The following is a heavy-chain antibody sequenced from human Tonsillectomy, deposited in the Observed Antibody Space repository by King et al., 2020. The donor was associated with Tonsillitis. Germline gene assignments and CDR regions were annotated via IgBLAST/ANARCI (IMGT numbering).Heavy chain of an antibody. CDR3: ARVSTEYYFDY. D-gene: IGHD2/OR15-2a*01. J-gene: IGHJ4*02. Sequence: QLQESGPGLVKPSETLSLTCAVSGYSISSGYYWGWIRQPPGKGLEWIGSIYHSGSTYYNPSLKSRVTISVDTSKNQFSLKLSSVTAADTAVYYCARVSTEYYFDYWGQGTLVTVSS. V-gene: IGHV4-38-2*01. CDR2: IYHSGST. CDR1: GYSISSGYY.